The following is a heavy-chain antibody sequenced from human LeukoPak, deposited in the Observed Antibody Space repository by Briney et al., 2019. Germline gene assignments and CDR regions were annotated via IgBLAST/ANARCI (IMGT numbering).Heavy chain of an antibody. CDR2: IYPGDSDT. J-gene: IGHJ6*02. CDR1: GYSFTSYW. CDR3: TSILALGTHKDRSYYYYGMDV. V-gene: IGHV5-51*01. Sequence: GESLKISCKGSGYSFTSYWIGWVRQMPGKGLEWMGIIYPGDSDTRYSPSFQGQVTISADKSISTAYLQWSSLKASDTAMYYCTSILALGTHKDRSYYYYGMDVWGQGTTVTVSS. D-gene: IGHD1-14*01.